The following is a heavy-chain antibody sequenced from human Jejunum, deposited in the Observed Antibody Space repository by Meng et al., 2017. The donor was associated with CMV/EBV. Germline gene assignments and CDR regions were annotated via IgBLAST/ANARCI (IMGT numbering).Heavy chain of an antibody. D-gene: IGHD6-19*01. V-gene: IGHV1-2*06. CDR1: GYTFTGYY. CDR2: INPSSGGT. CDR3: AHQAVAGTRGWFDP. Sequence: QLGKSGAEVKKPGASVKVSCKASGYTFTGYYMHWVRQAPGQGLEWMGRINPSSGGTNYAQKFQGRVTMTRDTSISTAYMELSRLRSDDTAVYYCAHQAVAGTRGWFDPWGQGTLVTVSS. J-gene: IGHJ5*02.